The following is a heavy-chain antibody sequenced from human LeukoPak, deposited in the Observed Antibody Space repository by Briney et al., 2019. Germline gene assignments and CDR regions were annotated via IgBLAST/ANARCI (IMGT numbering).Heavy chain of an antibody. J-gene: IGHJ4*02. Sequence: SGGSLRLSYAASGFTFSDYYMSWIRQAPGKGLEWVSYISSSGSTIYYADSVKGRFTISRDNAKNSLYLQMNSLRAEDTAVYYCTRSDCSSCYLHYWGQGTLVTVSS. CDR1: GFTFSDYY. D-gene: IGHD2-15*01. V-gene: IGHV3-11*04. CDR2: ISSSGSTI. CDR3: TRSDCSSCYLHY.